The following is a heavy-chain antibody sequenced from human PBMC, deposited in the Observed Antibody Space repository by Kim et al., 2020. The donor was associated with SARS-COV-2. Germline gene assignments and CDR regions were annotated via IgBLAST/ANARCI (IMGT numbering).Heavy chain of an antibody. D-gene: IGHD3-10*01. J-gene: IGHJ6*02. CDR2: IWYDGSNK. CDR3: ARDGQFPGMVRGVILNYYYYYGMDV. V-gene: IGHV3-33*01. CDR1: GFTFSSYG. Sequence: GGSLRLSCAASGFTFSSYGMHWVRQAPGKGLEWVAVIWYDGSNKYYADSVKGRFTISRDNSKNTLYLQMNSLRAEDTAVYYCARDGQFPGMVRGVILNYYYYYGMDVWGQGTTVTVSS.